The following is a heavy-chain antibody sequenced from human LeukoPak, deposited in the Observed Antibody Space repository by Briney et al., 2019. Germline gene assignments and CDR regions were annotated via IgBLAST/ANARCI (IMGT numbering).Heavy chain of an antibody. V-gene: IGHV1-8*01. Sequence: ASVKVSCKASGYILTSYEINWVRQATGQGLEWMGWMNPNSGNTGYAQKFQGRVTMTRNTSISTAYMELSSLRSEDTAVYYCARGPSGYAIDYWGQGTLVTVSS. CDR2: MNPNSGNT. CDR1: GYILTSYE. J-gene: IGHJ4*02. D-gene: IGHD5-12*01. CDR3: ARGPSGYAIDY.